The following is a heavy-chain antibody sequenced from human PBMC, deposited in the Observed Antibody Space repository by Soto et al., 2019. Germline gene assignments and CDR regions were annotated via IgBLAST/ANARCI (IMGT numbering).Heavy chain of an antibody. CDR2: IIPIFGTA. V-gene: IGHV1-69*13. D-gene: IGHD3-3*01. CDR3: ASHDFPETYGMDV. J-gene: IGHJ6*02. Sequence: ASVKVSCKASGGTFSSYAISWVRQAPGQGLKWMGGIIPIFGTANYAQKFQGRVTITADESTSTAYMELSSLRSEDTAVYYCASHDFPETYGMDVWGQGTTVTVSS. CDR1: GGTFSSYA.